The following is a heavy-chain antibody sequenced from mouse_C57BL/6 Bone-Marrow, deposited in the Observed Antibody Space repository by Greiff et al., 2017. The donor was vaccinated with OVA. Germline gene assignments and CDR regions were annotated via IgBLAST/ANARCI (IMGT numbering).Heavy chain of an antibody. Sequence: QVQLQQSGPGLVAPSQSLSITCTVSGFSLTSYAISWVRQPPGKGLEWLGVIWTGGGTNYNSALKSRLSISKDNSKSQVFLKMNSLQTDDTARYYCAREEDYGSSSYAMDYWGQGTSVTVSS. V-gene: IGHV2-9-1*01. CDR1: GFSLTSYA. D-gene: IGHD1-1*01. CDR2: IWTGGGT. CDR3: AREEDYGSSSYAMDY. J-gene: IGHJ4*01.